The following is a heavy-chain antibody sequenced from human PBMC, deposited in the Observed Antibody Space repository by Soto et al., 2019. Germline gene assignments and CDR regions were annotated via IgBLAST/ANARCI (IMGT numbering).Heavy chain of an antibody. CDR1: GFSLSTSGVG. CDR3: AHRRVVPAKGNNWFDT. J-gene: IGHJ5*02. D-gene: IGHD2-15*01. CDR2: IYWDDDK. Sequence: QITLKESGPTLVKPTQALTLTCTFSGFSLSTSGVGVGWLRQPPGKALERLAFIYWDDDKRYSPSLKGTLTIPQDTSKDQVVLTMTHMDPADTASYYCAHRRVVPAKGNNWFDTWGQGTLVIFST. V-gene: IGHV2-5*02.